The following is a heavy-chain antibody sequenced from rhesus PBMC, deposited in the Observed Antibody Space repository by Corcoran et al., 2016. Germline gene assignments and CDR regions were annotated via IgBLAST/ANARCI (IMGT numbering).Heavy chain of an antibody. V-gene: IGHV4-127*01. CDR2: IGGSSGST. D-gene: IGHD3-9*01. CDR1: GYSISSGYG. CDR3: ARGYEDDYGYYYGNFDY. J-gene: IGHJ4*01. Sequence: QVQLQESGPGLVKPSETLSLTCAVSGYSISSGYGWSWIRQPPGKGLEWIGYIGGSSGSTNYNPALKSRVTISKDTSKNQFALKLSSVTAADTAVYYCARGYEDDYGYYYGNFDYWGQGVLVTVSS.